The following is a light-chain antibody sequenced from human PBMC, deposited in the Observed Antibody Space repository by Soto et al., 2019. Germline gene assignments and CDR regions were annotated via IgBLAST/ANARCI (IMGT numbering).Light chain of an antibody. V-gene: IGLV1-47*02. J-gene: IGLJ1*01. CDR1: SSNIGSNF. Sequence: QSVLTQPPSASGTPGQRVTISCSGSSSNIGSNFVYWYQHLPGTAPKLLIYTNNQRPSGVPDRFSGSKSGTSASLAISGLRSEDEADYYCASWDGSLSRHLFGTGTKLTVX. CDR3: ASWDGSLSRHL. CDR2: TNN.